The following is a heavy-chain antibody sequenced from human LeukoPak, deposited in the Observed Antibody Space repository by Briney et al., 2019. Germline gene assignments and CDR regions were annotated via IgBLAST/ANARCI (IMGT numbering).Heavy chain of an antibody. CDR3: AKASGYSYGPYYFDY. V-gene: IGHV3-23*01. Sequence: PGGSLRLSCAASGFTFSSYAMSWVRQTPGKGLEWVSALGGSGSSTYYADSVKGRFTISRDNSKNTLYLQMNSLRAEDTAVYYCAKASGYSYGPYYFDYWGQGTLVTVSS. CDR2: LGGSGSST. CDR1: GFTFSSYA. D-gene: IGHD5-18*01. J-gene: IGHJ4*02.